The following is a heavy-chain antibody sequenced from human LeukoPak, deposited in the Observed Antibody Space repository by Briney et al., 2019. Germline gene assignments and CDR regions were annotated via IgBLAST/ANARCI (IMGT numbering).Heavy chain of an antibody. CDR3: AKVEMATIRAFDI. CDR1: GFTFSDYY. CDR2: ISSSGSTI. V-gene: IGHV3-11*01. Sequence: PGGSLRLSCAASGFTFSDYYMSWIRQAPGKGLEWVSYISSSGSTIYYADSVKGRFTISRDNSKNTLYLQMNSLRAEDTAVYYCAKVEMATIRAFDIWGQGTMVTVSS. D-gene: IGHD5-24*01. J-gene: IGHJ3*02.